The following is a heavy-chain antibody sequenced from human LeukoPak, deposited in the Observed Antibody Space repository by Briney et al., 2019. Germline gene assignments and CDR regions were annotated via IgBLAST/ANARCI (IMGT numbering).Heavy chain of an antibody. CDR2: VSAYNGDT. CDR3: ARIAQQHLARHFDF. D-gene: IGHD6-13*01. CDR1: GYTFTSYG. Sequence: ASVKVSCKASGYTFTSYGFSWVRQAPGQGLEWMGWVSAYNGDTNYAQEVQGRVTMTTDTSTSTAYMELRSLRSDDTAVYYCARIAQQHLARHFDFWGQGTLVTVSS. V-gene: IGHV1-18*04. J-gene: IGHJ4*02.